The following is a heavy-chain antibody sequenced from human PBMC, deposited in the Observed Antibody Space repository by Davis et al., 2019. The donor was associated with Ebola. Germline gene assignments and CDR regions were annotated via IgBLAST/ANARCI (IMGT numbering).Heavy chain of an antibody. CDR3: ARHIPITNFDY. V-gene: IGHV1-18*01. Sequence: ASVKVSCKASGYTLTMYGISWLRQAPGQGLEWMGWLSAYNGDTNSAQKFQGRVTMSTDTSTSTAYMELRSLRSDDTAVYYCARHIPITNFDYWGQGTLVTVSS. CDR2: LSAYNGDT. CDR1: GYTLTMYG. J-gene: IGHJ4*02. D-gene: IGHD3-10*01.